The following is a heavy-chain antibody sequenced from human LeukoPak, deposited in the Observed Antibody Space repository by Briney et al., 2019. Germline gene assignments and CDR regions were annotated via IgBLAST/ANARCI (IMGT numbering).Heavy chain of an antibody. CDR3: ARDEGGYGGTYYGYFDY. CDR1: GYTFIGYY. V-gene: IGHV1-2*02. Sequence: ASVRVSCRASGYTFIGYYIHWARQAPGQGLEWMGWIHPNSGGTNHAQKFQGRVTMTRDTSISTAHMELSGLRSDDTAVYYCARDEGGYGGTYYGYFDYWGQGTLVTVSS. CDR2: IHPNSGGT. D-gene: IGHD1-26*01. J-gene: IGHJ4*02.